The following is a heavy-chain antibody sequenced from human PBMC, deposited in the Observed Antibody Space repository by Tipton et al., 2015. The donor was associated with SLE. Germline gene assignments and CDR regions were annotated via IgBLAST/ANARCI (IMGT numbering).Heavy chain of an antibody. V-gene: IGHV4-4*08. CDR2: NYTSGRI. Sequence: TLSLTCTVSGGSIRDYYWTWIRQPAGKGLEWIGYNYTSGRINKYNPSLMNRVTISVDTSKNQFSLKLSSVTAADTAVYYCARSAIFGVIMGGYFDYWGQGTLVTVSS. CDR3: ARSAIFGVIMGGYFDY. D-gene: IGHD3-3*01. J-gene: IGHJ4*02. CDR1: GGSIRDYY.